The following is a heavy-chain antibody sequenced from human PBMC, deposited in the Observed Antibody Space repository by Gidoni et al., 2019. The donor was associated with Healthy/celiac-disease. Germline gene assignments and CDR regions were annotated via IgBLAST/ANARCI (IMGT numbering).Heavy chain of an antibody. CDR2: IYSGGST. J-gene: IGHJ4*02. CDR3: ARAPSLVGRQWYYFDY. Sequence: EVQLVESGGGLVQPGGSLRLSCAASGFTVSSNYMSWVRQAPGKGLEWVSVIYSGGSTYYADSVKGRFTISRDNSKNTLYLQMNSLRAEDTAVYYCARAPSLVGRQWYYFDYWGQGTLVTVSS. CDR1: GFTVSSNY. D-gene: IGHD6-6*01. V-gene: IGHV3-66*02.